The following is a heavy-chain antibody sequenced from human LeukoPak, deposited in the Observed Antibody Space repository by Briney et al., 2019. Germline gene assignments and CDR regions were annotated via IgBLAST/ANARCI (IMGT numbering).Heavy chain of an antibody. J-gene: IGHJ4*01. D-gene: IGHD1-20*01. Sequence: GRSLRLSCAACRCTFSSYSMNWVRQAPGKGLEWLAVISYDGTNKFYADSVKGRFTSSRDNSKNTLYLQMSSLRREDTALYFCVSGLHNYTWQPVDYWGHGTLVTVSS. CDR3: VSGLHNYTWQPVDY. CDR2: ISYDGTNK. V-gene: IGHV3-30-3*01. CDR1: RCTFSSYS.